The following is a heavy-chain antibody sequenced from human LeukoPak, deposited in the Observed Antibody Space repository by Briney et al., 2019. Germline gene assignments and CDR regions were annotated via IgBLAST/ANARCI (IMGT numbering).Heavy chain of an antibody. J-gene: IGHJ6*02. CDR1: GGSISSGGYY. CDR2: IYYSGST. V-gene: IGHV4-31*03. Sequence: SETLSLTCTVSGGSISSGGYYWSWIRQHPGKGLEWIGYIYYSGSTYYNPSLKSRVTISVDTSKNQFSLKLSSVTAADTAVYYCAGCYSFYYYGMDVWGQGTTVAVSS. CDR3: AGCYSFYYYGMDV. D-gene: IGHD2-15*01.